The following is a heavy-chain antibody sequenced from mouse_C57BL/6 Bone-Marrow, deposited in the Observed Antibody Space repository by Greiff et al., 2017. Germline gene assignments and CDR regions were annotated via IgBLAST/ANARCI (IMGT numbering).Heavy chain of an antibody. J-gene: IGHJ4*01. V-gene: IGHV14-1*01. Sequence: VHVKQSGAELVRPGASVKLSCTASGFNIKDYYMHWVKQRPEQGLEWIGRIDPEDGDTEYAPKFQGKATMTADTSSNTAYLQLSSLTSEDTAVYYCTTGAYDYDSYYAMDYWGQGTSVTVSS. CDR3: TTGAYDYDSYYAMDY. D-gene: IGHD2-4*01. CDR1: GFNIKDYY. CDR2: IDPEDGDT.